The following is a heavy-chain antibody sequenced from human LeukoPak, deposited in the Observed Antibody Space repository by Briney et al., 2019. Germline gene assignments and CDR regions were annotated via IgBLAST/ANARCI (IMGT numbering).Heavy chain of an antibody. CDR2: IYYGGST. V-gene: IGHV4-30-4*08. CDR3: GREVYYDGSGSLGLDAFDI. CDR1: GGSISSGDYY. J-gene: IGHJ3*02. D-gene: IGHD3-10*01. Sequence: PSQTLSLTSSVSGGSISSGDYYWRWLRQPPGKGLEWIRYIYYGGSTYYNPYLKSRVTISVDTSKNRFSLKLSSVTAADTAVYYCGREVYYDGSGSLGLDAFDIWGQGTMVTVSS.